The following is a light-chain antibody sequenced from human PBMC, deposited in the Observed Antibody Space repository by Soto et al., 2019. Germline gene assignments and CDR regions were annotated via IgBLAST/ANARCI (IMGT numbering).Light chain of an antibody. Sequence: DIQMTQSPSSLSASVGDTVTITCRASQTILTYLNWYQQKPGKAPKLLIYAASSLQSGVPSRFRGGGSATDFTLTISSLQPEGFATYYCQQSFGTTWTGGRGPKVDIK. CDR1: QTILTY. J-gene: IGKJ1*01. V-gene: IGKV1-39*01. CDR3: QQSFGTTWT. CDR2: AAS.